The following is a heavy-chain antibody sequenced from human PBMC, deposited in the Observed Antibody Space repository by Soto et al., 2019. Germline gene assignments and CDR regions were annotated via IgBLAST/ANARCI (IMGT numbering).Heavy chain of an antibody. CDR1: GFTFSSFE. CDR3: EREAGDLWGCYLPTPGMDV. Sequence: GGSLTLSCAASGFTFSSFEMHWVRQAAGKGLECVSYISGSGNTIYYADSVKGRFTISRDNAKNSLFLQMNSLRAEDAAVYYCEREAGDLWGCYLPTPGMDVWGQGTTVTVSS. V-gene: IGHV3-48*03. D-gene: IGHD3-3*01. CDR2: ISGSGNTI. J-gene: IGHJ6*02.